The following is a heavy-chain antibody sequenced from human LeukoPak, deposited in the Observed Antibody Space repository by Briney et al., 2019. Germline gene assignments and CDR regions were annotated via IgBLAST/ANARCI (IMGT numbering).Heavy chain of an antibody. J-gene: IGHJ4*02. D-gene: IGHD3-22*01. CDR1: GYTFTSYA. CDR2: INAGNGNT. V-gene: IGHV1-3*01. Sequence: EASVKVSCKASGYTFTSYAMHWVRQAPGQRLEWMGWINAGNGNTKYSQKFQGRVTITRDTSASTAYMELSSLRSEDTAVYYCAGDTGDSSGYYYVRPFDYWGQGTLVTVSS. CDR3: AGDTGDSSGYYYVRPFDY.